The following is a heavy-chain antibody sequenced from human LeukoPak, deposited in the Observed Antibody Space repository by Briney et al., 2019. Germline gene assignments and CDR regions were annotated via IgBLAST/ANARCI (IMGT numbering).Heavy chain of an antibody. Sequence: SETLSLTCTVSGGSISSSSYYWGWIRQPPGKGLEWIGSIYYSGSTYYNPSLKSRVTISVDTSKNQFSLKLSSVTAADTAVYYCATIIAVAAPFDYWGQGTLVTVSS. D-gene: IGHD6-19*01. CDR3: ATIIAVAAPFDY. CDR2: IYYSGST. J-gene: IGHJ4*02. V-gene: IGHV4-39*07. CDR1: GGSISSSSYY.